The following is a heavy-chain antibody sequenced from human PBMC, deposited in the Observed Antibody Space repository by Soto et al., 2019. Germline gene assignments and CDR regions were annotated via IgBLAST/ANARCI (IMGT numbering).Heavy chain of an antibody. Sequence: SETLSLTCTVSGGSISSTDHYWGWVRQPPGKGLEWLGSIYFAGRTFHNPALKSRATISVDTSRNQFSLRLTTVTASDTAVYYCARLVFHCLRGSCDDYSFYGLDVWGQGTTVTVSS. CDR2: IYFAGRT. CDR3: ARLVFHCLRGSCDDYSFYGLDV. J-gene: IGHJ6*02. V-gene: IGHV4-39*01. D-gene: IGHD2-15*01. CDR1: GGSISSTDHY.